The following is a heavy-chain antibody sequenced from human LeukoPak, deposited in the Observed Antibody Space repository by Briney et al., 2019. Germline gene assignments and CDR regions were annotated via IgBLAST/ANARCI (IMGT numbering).Heavy chain of an antibody. D-gene: IGHD3-22*01. V-gene: IGHV1-69*05. CDR2: IIPIFGTA. Sequence: SVKVSCKASGGTFSSYALSWVRQAPGQGLEWMGGIIPIFGTANYAQKFQGRVTITTDESTSTAYMELSSLRSEDTAVYYCATQYYYDSSGYPPLYFDYWGQGTLVTVSS. CDR3: ATQYYYDSSGYPPLYFDY. CDR1: GGTFSSYA. J-gene: IGHJ4*02.